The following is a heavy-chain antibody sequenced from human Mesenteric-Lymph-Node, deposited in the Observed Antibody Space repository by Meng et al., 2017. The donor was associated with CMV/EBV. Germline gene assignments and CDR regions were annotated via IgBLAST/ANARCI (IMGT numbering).Heavy chain of an antibody. J-gene: IGHJ4*02. V-gene: IGHV1-18*01. D-gene: IGHD1-26*01. CDR3: ATLYQSDLLDY. CDR2: ISAYNGNT. Sequence: ASVKVSCKASGYTFSNYDITWLRQAPGQGLEWMGWISAYNGNTNYSQRFQGRVTMTRDTSITTVYMEVTTLRPDDTAVYYCATLYQSDLLDYWGQGTLVTVSS. CDR1: GYTFSNYD.